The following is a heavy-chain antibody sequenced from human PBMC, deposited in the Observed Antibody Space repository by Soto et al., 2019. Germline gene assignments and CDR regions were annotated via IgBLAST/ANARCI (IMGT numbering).Heavy chain of an antibody. Sequence: EVQLVESGGGLVQPGGSLRLSCAASGFTFSSYSMNWVRQAPGKGLEWISYISSSSSTIYYADSVKGRFTISRDNPNIALYLHINCLRSGDTAVYYFARVLIYGLLVYWGQGTLVTFSS. V-gene: IGHV3-48*01. D-gene: IGHD4-17*01. J-gene: IGHJ4*02. CDR2: ISSSSSTI. CDR1: GFTFSSYS. CDR3: ARVLIYGLLVY.